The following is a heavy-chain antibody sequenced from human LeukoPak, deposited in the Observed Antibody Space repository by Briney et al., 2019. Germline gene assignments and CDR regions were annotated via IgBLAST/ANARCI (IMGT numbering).Heavy chain of an antibody. V-gene: IGHV4-39*07. J-gene: IGHJ3*02. Sequence: SETLSLTCTVSGASIDRNSYNWAWIRQPPGTTLEWIGSIYSSGSTYYNPSLKSRVIIIIDTPKNHFSLTLSSVTAADTAVYYCARSDGYGLVGIWGQGTMVTVSS. CDR3: ARSDGYGLVGI. CDR1: GASIDRNSYN. CDR2: IYSSGST. D-gene: IGHD3-10*01.